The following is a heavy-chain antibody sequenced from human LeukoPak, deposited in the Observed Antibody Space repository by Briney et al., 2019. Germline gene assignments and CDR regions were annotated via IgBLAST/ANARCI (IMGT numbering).Heavy chain of an antibody. V-gene: IGHV1-18*01. Sequence: ASVKVSCKASGYTFTSYGISWVRQAPGQGLEWMGWISAYNGNTNYAQKLQGRVTMTTDTSTGTAYMELRSLRSDDTAVYYCARDRAELYYYDSSGLSNAFDIWGQGTMVTVSS. J-gene: IGHJ3*02. CDR1: GYTFTSYG. D-gene: IGHD3-22*01. CDR2: ISAYNGNT. CDR3: ARDRAELYYYDSSGLSNAFDI.